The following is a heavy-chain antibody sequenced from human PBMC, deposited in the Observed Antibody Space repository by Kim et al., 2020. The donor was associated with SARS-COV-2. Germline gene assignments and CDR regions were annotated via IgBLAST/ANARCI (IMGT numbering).Heavy chain of an antibody. CDR2: ISYDGSNK. Sequence: GGSLRLSCAASGFTFSSYGMHWVRQAPGKGLEWVAVISYDGSNKYYADSVKGRFTISRDNSKNTLYLQMNSLRAEDTAVYYCAKGLITMVRVVIISPAYYYYGMDVWGQGTTVTVSS. CDR3: AKGLITMVRVVIISPAYYYYGMDV. D-gene: IGHD3-10*01. V-gene: IGHV3-30*18. CDR1: GFTFSSYG. J-gene: IGHJ6*02.